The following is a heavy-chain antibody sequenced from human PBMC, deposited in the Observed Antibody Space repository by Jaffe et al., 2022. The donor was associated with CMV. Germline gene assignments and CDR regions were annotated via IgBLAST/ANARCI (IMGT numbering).Heavy chain of an antibody. J-gene: IGHJ4*02. Sequence: EVQLVESGGGLVKPGGSLRLSCAASGFTFSSYSMNWVRQAPGKGLEWVSSISSSSSYIYYADSVKGRFTISRDNAKNSLYLQMNSLRAEDTAVYYCARDSSPNGYTHHFDYWGQGTLVTVSS. D-gene: IGHD5-18*01. CDR3: ARDSSPNGYTHHFDY. CDR1: GFTFSSYS. CDR2: ISSSSSYI. V-gene: IGHV3-21*01.